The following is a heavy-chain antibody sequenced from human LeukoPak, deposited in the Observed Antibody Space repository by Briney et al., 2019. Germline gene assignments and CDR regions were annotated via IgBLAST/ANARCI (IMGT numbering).Heavy chain of an antibody. Sequence: GASVKVSCKASGYTFTSYGISWVRQAPGQGLEWMGWISAYNGNTNYAQKLQGRVTMTTDTSTSTAYMELRSLRSDDTAVYYCARFDESSSWYAGCDYWGQGTLVTVSS. CDR2: ISAYNGNT. J-gene: IGHJ4*02. D-gene: IGHD6-13*01. V-gene: IGHV1-18*01. CDR1: GYTFTSYG. CDR3: ARFDESSSWYAGCDY.